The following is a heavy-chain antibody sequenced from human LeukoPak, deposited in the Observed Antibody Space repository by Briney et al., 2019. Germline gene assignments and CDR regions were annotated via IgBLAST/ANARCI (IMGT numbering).Heavy chain of an antibody. CDR2: IKGKSDGGTT. CDR3: SYNMDV. Sequence: GGSLRLSCAASGFIFTNTWMNWVRQAPGKGLEWVGRIKGKSDGGTTHYAAPVKGRFTISRDDSKNMLFLQMNTLKTEDTAMYYCSYNMDVWGPGTTVTVSS. CDR1: GFIFTNTW. D-gene: IGHD1-1*01. V-gene: IGHV3-15*06. J-gene: IGHJ6*02.